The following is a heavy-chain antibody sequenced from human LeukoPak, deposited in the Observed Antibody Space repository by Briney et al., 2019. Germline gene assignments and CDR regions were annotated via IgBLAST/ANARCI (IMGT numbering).Heavy chain of an antibody. CDR2: INHSGST. D-gene: IGHD6-19*01. CDR1: GGSFSGHY. J-gene: IGHJ4*02. V-gene: IGHV4-34*01. CDR3: ARVRVLIVRWLVREAGYFDY. Sequence: SETLSLTCAVYGGSFSGHYWSWIRQPPGKGLEWIGEINHSGSTNYNPSLKSRVTISVDTSKNQFSLKLSSVTAADTAVYYCARVRVLIVRWLVREAGYFDYWGQGTLVTVSS.